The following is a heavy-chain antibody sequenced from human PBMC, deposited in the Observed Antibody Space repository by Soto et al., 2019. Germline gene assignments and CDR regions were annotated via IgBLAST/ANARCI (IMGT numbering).Heavy chain of an antibody. CDR1: GFTVSSTY. Sequence: GGSLRLSCAASGFTVSSTYLGWFRQSPGKGLEWVSVIYSGGDTYYADSVKGRFTISRDNSKNTLYLQMNSLRTEDTAVYYCARGRSGWSFDYWGQGTQVTVSS. V-gene: IGHV3-53*01. CDR3: ARGRSGWSFDY. D-gene: IGHD6-19*01. J-gene: IGHJ4*02. CDR2: IYSGGDT.